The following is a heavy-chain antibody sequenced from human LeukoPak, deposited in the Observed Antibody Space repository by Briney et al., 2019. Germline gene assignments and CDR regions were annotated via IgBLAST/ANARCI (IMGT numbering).Heavy chain of an antibody. Sequence: SETLSLTCAVYGGSFSGYYWSWIRQPPGKGLEWIGEINHSGSTNYNPSLKSRVTTSVDTSKNQFSLKLSSVTAADTAVYYCARSVAGSVRYYYYYYMDVWGKGTTVTVSS. CDR3: ARSVAGSVRYYYYYYMDV. CDR1: GGSFSGYY. V-gene: IGHV4-34*01. D-gene: IGHD6-19*01. J-gene: IGHJ6*03. CDR2: INHSGST.